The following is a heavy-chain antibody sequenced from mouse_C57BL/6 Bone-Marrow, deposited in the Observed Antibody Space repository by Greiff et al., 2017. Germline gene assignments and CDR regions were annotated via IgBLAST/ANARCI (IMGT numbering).Heavy chain of an antibody. CDR2: IYPGDGDT. V-gene: IGHV1-82*01. Sequence: QVQLKQSGPELVKPGASVKISCKASGYAFSSSWMNWVKQRPGKGLEWIGRIYPGDGDTNYNGKFKGKATLTADKSSSTAYMQLSSLTSEDSAVYFCASPDGYSPAWFAYWGQGTLVTVSA. D-gene: IGHD2-3*01. J-gene: IGHJ3*01. CDR1: GYAFSSSW. CDR3: ASPDGYSPAWFAY.